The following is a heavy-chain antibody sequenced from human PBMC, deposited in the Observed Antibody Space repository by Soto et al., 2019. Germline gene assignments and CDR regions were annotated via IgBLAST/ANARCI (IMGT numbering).Heavy chain of an antibody. J-gene: IGHJ6*02. CDR2: IKQDGSEK. D-gene: IGHD3-9*01. V-gene: IGHV3-7*05. CDR3: ARDTQDYDILTVYQKRRDYYYYYGMDV. CDR1: GFTFSSYW. Sequence: EVQLVESGGGLVQPGGSLRLSCAASGFTFSSYWMSWVRQAPGKGLEWVANIKQDGSEKYYVDSVKGRFTISRDNAKNSLYLQMNSLRAEDTAVYYCARDTQDYDILTVYQKRRDYYYYYGMDVWGQGTTVTVSS.